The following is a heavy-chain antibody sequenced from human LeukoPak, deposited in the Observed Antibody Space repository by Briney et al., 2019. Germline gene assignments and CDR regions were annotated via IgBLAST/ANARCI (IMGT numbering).Heavy chain of an antibody. CDR3: ARAYYYDSSPDAFDI. V-gene: IGHV3-33*01. CDR1: GFTFSSYG. J-gene: IGHJ3*02. Sequence: GGSLRLSCAASGFTFSSYGMHWVRQAPGKGLEWVAVIWYDGSNKYYADSVKGRFNISRDNSKNTLYLQMNSLRAEDTAVYYCARAYYYDSSPDAFDIWGQGTMVTVSS. CDR2: IWYDGSNK. D-gene: IGHD3-22*01.